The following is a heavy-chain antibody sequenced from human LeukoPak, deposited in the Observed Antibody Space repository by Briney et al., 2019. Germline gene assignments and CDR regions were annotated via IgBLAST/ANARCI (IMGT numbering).Heavy chain of an antibody. D-gene: IGHD4-17*01. CDR1: GFTFSTYA. CDR3: ARAFSTTAFDY. CDR2: ISNDGSNG. Sequence: PGGSLRLSCAASGFTFSTYAMNWVRQAPGKGLEWVAVISNDGSNGYYGDSVKGRFTISRGNSKNTLYLQMNSVRAEDVAIYYCARAFSTTAFDYWGQGTLVTVSS. J-gene: IGHJ4*02. V-gene: IGHV3-30*04.